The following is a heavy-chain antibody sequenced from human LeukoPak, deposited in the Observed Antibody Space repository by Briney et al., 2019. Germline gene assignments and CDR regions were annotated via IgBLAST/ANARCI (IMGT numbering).Heavy chain of an antibody. CDR3: ARAYVLLMVYAIPDTDGGVYYFDY. CDR2: IYYTGST. V-gene: IGHV4-39*07. CDR1: GGSISSSDYY. J-gene: IGHJ4*02. D-gene: IGHD2-8*01. Sequence: PSETLSLTCTVSGGSISSSDYYWGWIRQPPGKGLEWIGSIYYTGSTYYNPSLKSRVTISVDTSKNQSSLKLSSVTAADTAVYFCARAYVLLMVYAIPDTDGGVYYFDYWGQGTLVTVSS.